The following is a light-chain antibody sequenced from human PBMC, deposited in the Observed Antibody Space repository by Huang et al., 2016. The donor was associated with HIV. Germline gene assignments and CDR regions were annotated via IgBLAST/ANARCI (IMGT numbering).Light chain of an antibody. CDR3: QQYDSYPLT. J-gene: IGKJ2*01. CDR2: DAS. CDR1: QSISSW. V-gene: IGKV1-5*01. Sequence: GDRVTITCRASQSISSWLAWYQQKPGKAPELLIYDASTLESGVPSSFSGSGSGTEFTLTISSLQPDNFATYYCQQYDSYPLTFGQGTKLEIK.